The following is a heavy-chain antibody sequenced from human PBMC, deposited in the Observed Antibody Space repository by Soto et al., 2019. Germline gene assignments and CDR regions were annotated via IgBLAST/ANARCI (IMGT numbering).Heavy chain of an antibody. Sequence: ASVKVSCKASGYTFTGYYMHWVRQAPGQGLEWMGWINPNSGGTNYAQKFQGRVTMTRDTSISTAYMELSRLRSDDTAVYYCARAYCGGDCYWILDYWGQGTLVTVSS. CDR1: GYTFTGYY. CDR2: INPNSGGT. CDR3: ARAYCGGDCYWILDY. D-gene: IGHD2-21*02. J-gene: IGHJ4*02. V-gene: IGHV1-2*02.